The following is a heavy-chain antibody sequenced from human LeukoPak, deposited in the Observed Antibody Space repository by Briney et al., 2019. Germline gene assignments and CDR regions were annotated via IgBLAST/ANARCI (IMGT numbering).Heavy chain of an antibody. J-gene: IGHJ6*02. Sequence: ASVKVSCKASGYTFTSYGISWVRQTPGQGLEWMGWISAYNGNTNYAQKLQGRVTMTTDTSTSTAYMELRSLRSDDTAVYYCARGGSVVYPLLYYYGMDVWGQGTTVTVSS. CDR3: ARGGSVVYPLLYYYGMDV. V-gene: IGHV1-18*01. CDR1: GYTFTSYG. D-gene: IGHD2-2*01. CDR2: ISAYNGNT.